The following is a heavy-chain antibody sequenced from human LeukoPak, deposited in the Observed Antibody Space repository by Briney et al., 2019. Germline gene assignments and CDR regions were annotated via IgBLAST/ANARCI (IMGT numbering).Heavy chain of an antibody. D-gene: IGHD3-10*01. CDR3: AHKGRGSGSYTM. CDR2: TYWNNDK. J-gene: IGHJ4*02. CDR1: GFSLSTTGVA. V-gene: IGHV2-5*01. Sequence: SGPTLVKPTQTLTLTCTFSGFSLSTTGVAVAWIRQPPGKALGWLSVTYWNNDKSYSPSLKNRLTITQDTSKNQVILIMANMDPVDTGTYYCAHKGRGSGSYTMWGQGTLVTVSS.